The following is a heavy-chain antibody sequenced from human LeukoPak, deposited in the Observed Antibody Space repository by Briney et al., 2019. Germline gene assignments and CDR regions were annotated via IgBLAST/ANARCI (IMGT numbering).Heavy chain of an antibody. J-gene: IGHJ4*02. V-gene: IGHV1-2*02. CDR1: GYTCTGYY. D-gene: IGHD3-10*01. CDR2: INPNSGGT. Sequence: ASVKVSCKASGYTCTGYYMHWVRQAPGQGLEWMGWINPNSGGTNYAQKFQGRVTMTRDTSTSTAYMELSRLRSDDTAVYYCAIESLLWFGELLSNEPLFDYWGQGTLVTVSS. CDR3: AIESLLWFGELLSNEPLFDY.